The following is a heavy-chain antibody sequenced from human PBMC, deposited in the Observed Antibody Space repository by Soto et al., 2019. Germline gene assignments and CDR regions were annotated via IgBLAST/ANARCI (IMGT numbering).Heavy chain of an antibody. CDR3: ARGGSSWYYYGMDV. Sequence: SETMSLTCAVYGGSFSGYYWSWIRQPPGKGLEWIGDIYYSGNTYYNPSLKSRVTISVDTSKNQFSLKLSSVTAADTAVYYCARGGSSWYYYGMDVWGQGTTVTVSS. V-gene: IGHV4-34*09. CDR1: GGSFSGYY. CDR2: IYYSGNT. D-gene: IGHD6-13*01. J-gene: IGHJ6*02.